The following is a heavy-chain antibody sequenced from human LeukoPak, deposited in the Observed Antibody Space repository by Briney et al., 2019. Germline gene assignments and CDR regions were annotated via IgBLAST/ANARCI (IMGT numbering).Heavy chain of an antibody. J-gene: IGHJ5*02. V-gene: IGHV4-59*01. CDR2: IYYSGST. CDR1: GGSISSYY. D-gene: IGHD1-26*01. Sequence: SETLSLTCTVPGGSISSYYWSWIRQPPGKGLEWIGYIYYSGSTNYNPSLKSRVTISVDTSKNQFSLKLSSVTAADTAVYYCAREVYGIVGALSYNWFDPWGQGTLVTVSS. CDR3: AREVYGIVGALSYNWFDP.